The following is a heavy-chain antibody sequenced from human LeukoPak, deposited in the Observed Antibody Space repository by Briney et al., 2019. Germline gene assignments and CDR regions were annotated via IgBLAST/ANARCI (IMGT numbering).Heavy chain of an antibody. CDR2: IYYSGST. V-gene: IGHV4-59*01. CDR3: ARTSYSSGWYHAFDM. CDR1: GGSISSYY. Sequence: SETLSLTCTVSGGSISSYYWSWVRQPPGKGLEWIGYIYYSGSTNYNPSLKSRVTISVDTSKNQFSLKLSSVTAADTSVYYCARTSYSSGWYHAFDMWAQGTMVTVSS. J-gene: IGHJ3*02. D-gene: IGHD6-19*01.